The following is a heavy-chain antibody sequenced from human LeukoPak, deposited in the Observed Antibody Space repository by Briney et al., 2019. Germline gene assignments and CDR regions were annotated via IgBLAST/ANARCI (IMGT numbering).Heavy chain of an antibody. CDR2: IYPGDSDT. D-gene: IGHD3-16*01. CDR3: ARSRALGAADAFDI. CDR1: GYSFTSYW. V-gene: IGHV5-51*01. Sequence: GESLKISCKDSGYSFTSYWIGWVRQMPGKGLEWMGIIYPGDSDTRYSPSFQGQVTISADKSINTAYLQWSSLKAPDTAMYYCARSRALGAADAFDIWGQGTMVTVSS. J-gene: IGHJ3*02.